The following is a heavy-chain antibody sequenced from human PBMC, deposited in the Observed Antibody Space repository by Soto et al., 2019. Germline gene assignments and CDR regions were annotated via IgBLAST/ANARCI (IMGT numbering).Heavy chain of an antibody. Sequence: ETLSLTCTVSGFSISSSSYYWVWIRQPPGKGLEWIGYIYYSGSTNYNPSLKSRVTISVDTSKNQFSLKLSSVTAADTAVYXXXXGXXXFXXXXSNWFDPWGQGTLVTVXS. V-gene: IGHV4-61*05. J-gene: IGHJ5*02. CDR1: GFSISSSSYY. CDR3: XXGXXXFXXXXSNWFDP. CDR2: IYYSGST.